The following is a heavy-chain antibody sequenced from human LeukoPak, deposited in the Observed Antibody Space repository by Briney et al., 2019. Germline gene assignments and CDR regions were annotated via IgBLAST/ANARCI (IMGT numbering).Heavy chain of an antibody. J-gene: IGHJ4*02. V-gene: IGHV4-31*03. CDR1: GGSISSGGYS. Sequence: PSETLSLTCTVSGGSISSGGYSWSWIRQHPGKGLEWIGYIYYSGSTYYNPSLKSRVTISVDTSKNQFSLKLSSVTAADTAVYYCARNELWSDFDYWGQGTLVTVSS. CDR3: ARNELWSDFDY. D-gene: IGHD5-18*01. CDR2: IYYSGST.